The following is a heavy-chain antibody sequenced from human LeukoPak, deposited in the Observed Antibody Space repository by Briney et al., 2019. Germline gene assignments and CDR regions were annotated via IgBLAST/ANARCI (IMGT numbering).Heavy chain of an antibody. CDR1: GFSVDGNY. Sequence: GGSLRLSCEVSGFSVDGNYMTWVRQVPGRGLEWVALIFSGDSTDYPDSVKGRFTISRDNSKNTLYLQMNSLRAEDTAIYYCAEEVGNTYPTFDYWGQGTLVTVSS. CDR2: IFSGDST. D-gene: IGHD1-26*01. V-gene: IGHV3-53*01. CDR3: AEEVGNTYPTFDY. J-gene: IGHJ4*02.